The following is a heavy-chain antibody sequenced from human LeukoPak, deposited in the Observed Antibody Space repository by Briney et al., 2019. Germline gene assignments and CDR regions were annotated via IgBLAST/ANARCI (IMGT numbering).Heavy chain of an antibody. CDR1: GFTFSSYA. D-gene: IGHD3-10*01. J-gene: IGHJ4*02. CDR2: FSGSGGST. CDR3: AKGNHYYGSGSYSSFDY. Sequence: PGGSLRLSCAASGFTFSSYAMSWVRQAPGKGLEWVSAFSGSGGSTYYADYVKGRFTISRDNSKNTLYLQMNSLRAEDTAVYYRAKGNHYYGSGSYSSFDYWGQGTLVTVSS. V-gene: IGHV3-23*01.